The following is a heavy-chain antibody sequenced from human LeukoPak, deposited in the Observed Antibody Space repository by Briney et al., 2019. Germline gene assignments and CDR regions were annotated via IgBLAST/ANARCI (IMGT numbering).Heavy chain of an antibody. CDR2: INPSGGST. CDR1: GYTFTSYY. CDR3: ARDGALRYFDWLLPNAGCGFDY. V-gene: IGHV1-46*01. D-gene: IGHD3-9*01. J-gene: IGHJ4*02. Sequence: GASVKVSCKASGYTFTSYYMHWVRQAPGQGLEWMGIINPSGGSTSYAQKFQGRVTMTRDTSTSTVYMELSSLRSEDTAVYYCARDGALRYFDWLLPNAGCGFDYWGQGTLVTVSS.